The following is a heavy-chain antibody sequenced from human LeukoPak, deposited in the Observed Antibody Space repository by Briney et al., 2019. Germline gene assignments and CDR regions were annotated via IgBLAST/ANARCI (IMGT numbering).Heavy chain of an antibody. CDR3: ARTRSGQLDY. V-gene: IGHV3-23*01. Sequence: QPGGSLRLSCAASGFTFSSYAMSWVRQAPGKGLEWVSAISGSGGSTSYAQKFQGRVTMTRDTSTSTVYMELSSLRSEDTAVYYCARTRSGQLDYWGQGTLVTVSS. CDR1: GFTFSSYA. J-gene: IGHJ4*02. CDR2: ISGSGGST. D-gene: IGHD2-15*01.